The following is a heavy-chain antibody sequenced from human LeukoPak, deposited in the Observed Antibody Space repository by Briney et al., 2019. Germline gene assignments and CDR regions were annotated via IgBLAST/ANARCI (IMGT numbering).Heavy chain of an antibody. J-gene: IGHJ6*03. Sequence: PETLSLTCTVSGVSTTIGIYYWTWIRQPPGKGLEWIGEINHSGSTNYNPSRKSRVTISEDTSNNQFSLKLTSVTAADTAVYYCARGPTIRFLEWLGYYYMDVWGKGTTVTVSS. CDR1: GVSTTIGIYY. CDR2: INHSGST. D-gene: IGHD3-3*01. CDR3: ARGPTIRFLEWLGYYYMDV. V-gene: IGHV4-39*07.